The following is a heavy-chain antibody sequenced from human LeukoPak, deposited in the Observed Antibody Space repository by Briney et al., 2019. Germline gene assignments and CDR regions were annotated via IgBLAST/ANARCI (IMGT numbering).Heavy chain of an antibody. CDR1: GFNVRSNY. CDR2: IYSGGST. V-gene: IGHV3-53*01. CDR3: ARDQEDPYYDSGAYYWT. J-gene: IGHJ5*02. D-gene: IGHD3-22*01. Sequence: TGGSLRLSCAASGFNVRSNYMSWVRQAPGKGLEWISVIYSGGSTHYADSVKGRFTISRDNSKNTVFLQMNSLRAEDTAVYYCARDQEDPYYDSGAYYWTWGQGTLVTVSS.